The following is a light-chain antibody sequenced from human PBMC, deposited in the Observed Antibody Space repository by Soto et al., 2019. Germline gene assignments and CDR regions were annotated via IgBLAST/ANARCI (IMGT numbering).Light chain of an antibody. CDR3: HQRSTWPFT. V-gene: IGKV3-11*01. Sequence: GLTQPPATLSLSPGERATLSCRASQSISSYLAWYQQKPDQAPRLLIYDASNRATGIPARFSGSGSGTDFTLTISSLEPEDFAVYYCHQRSTWPFTFGPGTKVDIK. CDR2: DAS. CDR1: QSISSY. J-gene: IGKJ3*01.